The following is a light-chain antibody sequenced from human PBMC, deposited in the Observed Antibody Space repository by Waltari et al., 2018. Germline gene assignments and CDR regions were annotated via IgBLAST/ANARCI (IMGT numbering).Light chain of an antibody. CDR3: HQRTNWPLA. Sequence: EIVLTQSPATLSLSPGDRATLSCRASQSVSSYLAWYQQKPGQAPSLLIYDASTRATGIPARFSGSGSGTDFTLTISSLEPEDFAVYYCHQRTNWPLAFGPGTKVDFK. CDR2: DAS. CDR1: QSVSSY. V-gene: IGKV3-11*01. J-gene: IGKJ3*01.